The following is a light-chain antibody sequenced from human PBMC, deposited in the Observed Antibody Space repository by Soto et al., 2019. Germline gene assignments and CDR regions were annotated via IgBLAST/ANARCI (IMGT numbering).Light chain of an antibody. CDR3: QQYSDWPPTYT. J-gene: IGKJ2*01. V-gene: IGKV3-15*01. Sequence: EIVMTQSPATLSVSPGERATLSGRASQRVSTNLAWYQQKPGQAPRLLIYGASTRATGIPGRFSGSGAETEFTLTISNLQSEDFAVYYCQQYSDWPPTYTFGHGTKLEIK. CDR1: QRVSTN. CDR2: GAS.